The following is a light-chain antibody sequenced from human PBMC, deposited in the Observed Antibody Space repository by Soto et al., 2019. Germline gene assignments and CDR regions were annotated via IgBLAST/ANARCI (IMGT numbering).Light chain of an antibody. CDR2: NVY. CDR1: SSDVGAYNF. V-gene: IGLV2-14*03. CDR3: SAYTVSRNYV. Sequence: SALTQPASVSGSPGQSITISCTGTSSDVGAYNFVSWHQQHPGKAPKLMIYNVYDRPSGISYRFSGSKSGNTASLTISGLQGEDEADYYCSAYTVSRNYVLGHGTKVT. J-gene: IGLJ1*01.